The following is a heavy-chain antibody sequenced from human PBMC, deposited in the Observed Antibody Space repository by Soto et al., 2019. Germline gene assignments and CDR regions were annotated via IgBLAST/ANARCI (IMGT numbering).Heavy chain of an antibody. Sequence: QVQLVQSGAEVKKPGSSVKVSCKASGGTFSSYAISWVRQAPGQGLEWMGGIIPIFGTANSAQKFQGRVTITADESTSTAYMELSSLRSEDTAVYYCARAQYYYDSSGYYPWFYWGQGTLVTVSS. CDR2: IIPIFGTA. D-gene: IGHD3-22*01. J-gene: IGHJ4*02. CDR3: ARAQYYYDSSGYYPWFY. V-gene: IGHV1-69*01. CDR1: GGTFSSYA.